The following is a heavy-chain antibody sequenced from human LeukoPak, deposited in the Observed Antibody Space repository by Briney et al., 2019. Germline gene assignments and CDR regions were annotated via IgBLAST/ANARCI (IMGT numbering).Heavy chain of an antibody. Sequence: ASVKVSCKASGYTFTGYYMHWVRQAPGQGLEWMGWINPNSGGTNYAQKFQGRVTMTRDTSISTVYMELSRLRSDDTAVYYCARSPHSGSYLYYFDYWGQGTLVTVSS. CDR2: INPNSGGT. CDR3: ARSPHSGSYLYYFDY. J-gene: IGHJ4*02. V-gene: IGHV1-2*02. CDR1: GYTFTGYY. D-gene: IGHD1-26*01.